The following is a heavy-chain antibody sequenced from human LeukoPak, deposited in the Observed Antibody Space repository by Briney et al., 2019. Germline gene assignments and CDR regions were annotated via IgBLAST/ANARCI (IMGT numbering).Heavy chain of an antibody. J-gene: IGHJ3*02. CDR2: ISYDGSNK. CDR1: GFTFSSYA. V-gene: IGHV3-30-3*01. CDR3: ARRKVGAFDI. Sequence: GGSLRLSCAASGFTFSSYAMHWVRQAPGKVLEWVAVISYDGSNKYYADSVKGRFTISRDNSKNTLYLQMNSLRAEDTAVYYCARRKVGAFDIWGQGTMVTVSS.